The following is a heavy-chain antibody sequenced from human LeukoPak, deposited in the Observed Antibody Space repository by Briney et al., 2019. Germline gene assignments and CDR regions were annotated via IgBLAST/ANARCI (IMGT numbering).Heavy chain of an antibody. J-gene: IGHJ4*02. CDR3: ARRYCSTTNCYAFED. CDR1: GFTFSSYE. V-gene: IGHV3-48*03. D-gene: IGHD2-2*01. CDR2: ISSSGSTI. Sequence: RGSLRLSCAASGFTFSSYEMNWVRQAPGKGLEWVSYISSSGSTIYYADSVKGRFTISRDNAKNSLYLQMNSLRAEDTAVYYCARRYCSTTNCYAFEDWGQGTLVTVSS.